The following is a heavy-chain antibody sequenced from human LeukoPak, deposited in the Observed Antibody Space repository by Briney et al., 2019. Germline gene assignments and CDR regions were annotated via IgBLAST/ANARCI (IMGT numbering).Heavy chain of an antibody. CDR3: ACRGYSSVFDY. Sequence: SETLSLTCAVYGGSFSGYYWSWIRQPPGKGLEWIGEINHSGSTNYNPSLKSRVTISVDTSKNQFSLKLSSVTAADTAVYYCACRGYSSVFDYWGQGTLDTVSS. V-gene: IGHV4-34*01. J-gene: IGHJ4*02. D-gene: IGHD6-19*01. CDR1: GGSFSGYY. CDR2: INHSGST.